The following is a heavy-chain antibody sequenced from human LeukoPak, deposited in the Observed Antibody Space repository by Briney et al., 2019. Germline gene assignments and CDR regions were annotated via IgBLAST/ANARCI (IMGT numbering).Heavy chain of an antibody. D-gene: IGHD1-26*01. CDR1: GYSFTSYW. CDR2: IYPGDSDT. V-gene: IGHV5-51*01. CDR3: ARSKNPATSYYCYYMDV. J-gene: IGHJ6*03. Sequence: GESLKISCKGSGYSFTSYWIGWVRQMPGKGLEWMGIIYPGDSDTRYSPSFQGQVTISADKSISTAYLQWSSLKASDTAMYYCARSKNPATSYYCYYMDVWGKGTTVTVSS.